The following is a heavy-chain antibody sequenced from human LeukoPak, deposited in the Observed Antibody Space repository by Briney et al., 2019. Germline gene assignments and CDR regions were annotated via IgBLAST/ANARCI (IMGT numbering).Heavy chain of an antibody. CDR2: IYTSDST. Sequence: SETLSLTCTVSGGSISSGSYDWSSPRQPAGKGLEWNGRIYTSDSTNYNPSLQSRVTISVDTSKNQFSLKMSSVTAEDTAVYYCARADGTIGGYFDYWGQGTLVTVSS. V-gene: IGHV4-61*02. CDR3: ARADGTIGGYFDY. D-gene: IGHD1-7*01. J-gene: IGHJ4*02. CDR1: GGSISSGSYD.